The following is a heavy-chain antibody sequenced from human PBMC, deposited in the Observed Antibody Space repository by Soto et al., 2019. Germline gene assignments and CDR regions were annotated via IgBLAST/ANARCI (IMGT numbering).Heavy chain of an antibody. V-gene: IGHV4-59*01. CDR1: GGSISPYY. Sequence: SETLSLTCTVSGGSISPYYWSWIRQPPGKGLEWIGYIYYSGRTSYNPSLNSRVTMPVDTPKNQFSLNLSSVTAADTAVDYCARDLRFQGHDYADYLGYGMDVWGQGTTVT. CDR2: IYYSGRT. CDR3: ARDLRFQGHDYADYLGYGMDV. J-gene: IGHJ6*02. D-gene: IGHD4-17*01.